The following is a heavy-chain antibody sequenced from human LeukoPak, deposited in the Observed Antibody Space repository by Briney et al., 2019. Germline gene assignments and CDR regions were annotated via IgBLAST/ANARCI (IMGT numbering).Heavy chain of an antibody. CDR3: AKPYSSGWYSDFDY. Sequence: GGSLRLSCAASGFTVSSIHMVWVRQAPGKGLEWVSVTYTGGNSYYADSVKGRFIISRDISKNTLYLQMNSLRAEDSALYYCAKPYSSGWYSDFDYWGQGTLVTVSS. J-gene: IGHJ4*02. CDR1: GFTVSSIH. D-gene: IGHD6-19*01. V-gene: IGHV3-53*01. CDR2: TYTGGNS.